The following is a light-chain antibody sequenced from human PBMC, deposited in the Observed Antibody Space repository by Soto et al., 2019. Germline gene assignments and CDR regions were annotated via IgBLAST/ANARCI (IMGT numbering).Light chain of an antibody. J-gene: IGKJ2*01. Sequence: DIQMTQSPSSLSASVGDRVTITCRASQSISNYLNWYQQKPGKAPKLLIYAASSLQSGVPSRFNGNGSGRDFTLTISSLQPEDFATYFCQQSYSTPNTFGQGTKLEIK. CDR3: QQSYSTPNT. CDR2: AAS. V-gene: IGKV1-39*01. CDR1: QSISNY.